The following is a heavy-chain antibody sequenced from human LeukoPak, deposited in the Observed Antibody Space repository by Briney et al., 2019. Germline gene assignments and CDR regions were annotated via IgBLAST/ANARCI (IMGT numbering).Heavy chain of an antibody. J-gene: IGHJ4*02. V-gene: IGHV4-59*01. CDR2: IYYSGST. Sequence: SETLSLTCAVYGGSFSGYYWSWIRQPPGKGLEWIGYIYYSGSTNYNPSLKSRVTISVDTSKNQFSLKLSSVTAADTAVYYCARVDCSGGSCYMFNFDYWGQGTLVTVSS. CDR1: GGSFSGYY. CDR3: ARVDCSGGSCYMFNFDY. D-gene: IGHD2-15*01.